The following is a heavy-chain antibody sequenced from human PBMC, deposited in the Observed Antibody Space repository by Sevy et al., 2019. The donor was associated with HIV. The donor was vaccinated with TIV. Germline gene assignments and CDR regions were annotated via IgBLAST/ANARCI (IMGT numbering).Heavy chain of an antibody. J-gene: IGHJ6*02. CDR1: GYTFTSYG. Sequence: ASVKVSGKASGYTFTSYGISWVRQAPGQGLEWMGWISAYNGNTNYAQKLQGRVTMTTDTSTSTAYMELRSLRSDDTAVYYCARDWVIRSPTVAYYYYGMDVWGQGTTVTVSS. D-gene: IGHD3-16*02. CDR3: ARDWVIRSPTVAYYYYGMDV. V-gene: IGHV1-18*01. CDR2: ISAYNGNT.